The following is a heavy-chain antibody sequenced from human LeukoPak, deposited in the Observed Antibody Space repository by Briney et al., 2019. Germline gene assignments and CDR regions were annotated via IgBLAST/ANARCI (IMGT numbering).Heavy chain of an antibody. Sequence: GGSLRLSCAAPGFTFSSYEMNWVRQAPGKGLEWVSYISSSGSTIYYADSVKGRFTISRDNAKNSLYLQMNSLRAEDTAVYYCARAGYCSGGSCYSWDYYYYYMDVWGKGTTVTVSS. V-gene: IGHV3-48*03. CDR2: ISSSGSTI. CDR1: GFTFSSYE. CDR3: ARAGYCSGGSCYSWDYYYYYMDV. D-gene: IGHD2-15*01. J-gene: IGHJ6*03.